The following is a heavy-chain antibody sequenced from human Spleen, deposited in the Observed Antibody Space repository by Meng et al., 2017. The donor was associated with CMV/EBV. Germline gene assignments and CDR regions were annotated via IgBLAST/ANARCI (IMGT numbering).Heavy chain of an antibody. CDR1: TFSSYT. Sequence: TFSSYTISWVRQAPGQGLEWMGRIIPILGIANYAQKFQGRVTITADKSTSTAYMELSSLRSEDTAVYYCAGFIAARSPPHRSGSLDYWGQGTLVTSPQ. D-gene: IGHD6-6*01. V-gene: IGHV1-69*02. CDR2: IIPILGIA. CDR3: AGFIAARSPPHRSGSLDY. J-gene: IGHJ4*02.